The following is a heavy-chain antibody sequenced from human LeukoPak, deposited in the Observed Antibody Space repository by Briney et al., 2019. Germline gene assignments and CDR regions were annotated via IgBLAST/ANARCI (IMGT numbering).Heavy chain of an antibody. D-gene: IGHD3-10*01. CDR2: INHSGST. J-gene: IGHJ4*02. CDR1: GGSFSGYY. V-gene: IGHV4-34*01. CDR3: ARQRITMVRGVIGDIDY. Sequence: SETLSLTCAVYGGSFSGYYWSWIRQPPGKGLEWIGEINHSGSTYYNPSLKSRVTISVDTSKNQFSLKLSSVTAADTAVYYCARQRITMVRGVIGDIDYWGQGTLVTVSS.